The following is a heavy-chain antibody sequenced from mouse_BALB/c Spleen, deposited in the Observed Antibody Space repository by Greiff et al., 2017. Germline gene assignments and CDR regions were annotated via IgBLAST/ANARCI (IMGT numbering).Heavy chain of an antibody. Sequence: VQLQESGPGLVAPSQSLSITCTVSGFSLTSYGVHWVRQPPGKGLEWLGVIWAGGSTNYNSALMSRLSISKDNSKSQVFLKMNSLQTDDTAMYYCAREGGNYGYFDVWGAGTTVTVSS. CDR2: IWAGGST. D-gene: IGHD2-1*01. J-gene: IGHJ1*01. V-gene: IGHV2-9*02. CDR1: GFSLTSYG. CDR3: AREGGNYGYFDV.